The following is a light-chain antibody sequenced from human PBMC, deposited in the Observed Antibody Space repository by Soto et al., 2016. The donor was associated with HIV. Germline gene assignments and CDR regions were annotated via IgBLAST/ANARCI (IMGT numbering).Light chain of an antibody. Sequence: SYVLTQTPSVSVAPGQTARIPCGGDNLGIKNVHWYQQMAGQAPVLVVYDNRDRPSGIPERFSGSKSGNTATLTISRVEAGDEADYYCQVWRGDRDNFVFGPGTRLTVL. CDR1: NLGIKN. CDR3: QVWRGDRDNFV. V-gene: IGLV3-21*02. CDR2: DNR. J-gene: IGLJ1*01.